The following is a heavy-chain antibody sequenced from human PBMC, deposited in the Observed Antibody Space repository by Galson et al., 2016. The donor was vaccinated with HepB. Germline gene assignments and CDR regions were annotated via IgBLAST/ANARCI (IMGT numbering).Heavy chain of an antibody. J-gene: IGHJ2*01. Sequence: QSGAEVKKPGESLKISCKTSGYIFANYWIGWVRQLPGKGLEWMGIIYPGDSNTRYSPSFQGQVTISVDKSISTAYLQWSSLKASDTAMYYCAREGRYCTSTSCYGYWYFDLWGRGTLVTVSS. CDR1: GYIFANYW. CDR3: AREGRYCTSTSCYGYWYFDL. CDR2: IYPGDSNT. D-gene: IGHD2-2*01. V-gene: IGHV5-51*01.